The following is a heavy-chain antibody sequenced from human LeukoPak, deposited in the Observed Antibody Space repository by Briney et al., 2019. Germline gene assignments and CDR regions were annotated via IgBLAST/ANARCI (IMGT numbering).Heavy chain of an antibody. V-gene: IGHV4-39*01. D-gene: IGHD4-17*01. CDR2: IYYSGST. CDR1: GGSISSSSYY. J-gene: IGHJ6*02. Sequence: SETLSPTCTVSGGSISSSSYYWGWIRQPPGKGLERIGSIYYSGSTYYNPSLKSRVTISVDTSKNQFSLKLSSVTAADTAVYYCARQTTVTTRVGYYYYYGMDVWGQGTTVTVSS. CDR3: ARQTTVTTRVGYYYYYGMDV.